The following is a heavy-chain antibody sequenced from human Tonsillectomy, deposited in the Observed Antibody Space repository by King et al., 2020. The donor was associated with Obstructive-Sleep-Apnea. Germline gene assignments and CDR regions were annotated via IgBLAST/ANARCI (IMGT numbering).Heavy chain of an antibody. Sequence: QLQESGAGLVKPSQTLSLTCSVSGVSISNSDYYWSWFRQPPGKGLEWIGRIFYSGKTAYNPSLQSRLTISLGTSKNQFSLGLTSVTAADMAIYYCARENQRLIHCSYTGCDSKYSGMDVWGQGTTVAVS. D-gene: IGHD6-6*01. J-gene: IGHJ6*02. CDR3: ARENQRLIHCSYTGCDSKYSGMDV. CDR2: IFYSGKT. CDR1: GVSISNSDYY. V-gene: IGHV4-30-4*01.